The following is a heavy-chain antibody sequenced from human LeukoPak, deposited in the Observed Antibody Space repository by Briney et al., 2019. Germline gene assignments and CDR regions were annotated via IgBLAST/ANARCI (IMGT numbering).Heavy chain of an antibody. D-gene: IGHD2-2*01. V-gene: IGHV3-30*03. J-gene: IGHJ3*02. Sequence: QSGGSLRLSCAASGFTFSSYGMHWVRQAPGKGLEWVAVISYDGSNKYYADSVKGRFTISRDNSKNTLYLQMNSLRAEDTAVYYCARYALVRDAFDIWGQGTMVTVSS. CDR1: GFTFSSYG. CDR3: ARYALVRDAFDI. CDR2: ISYDGSNK.